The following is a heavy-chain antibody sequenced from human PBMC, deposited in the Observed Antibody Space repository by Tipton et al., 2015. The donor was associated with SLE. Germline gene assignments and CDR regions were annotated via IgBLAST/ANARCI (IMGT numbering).Heavy chain of an antibody. J-gene: IGHJ5*02. CDR1: GFTFSSYA. V-gene: IGHV3-30*04. CDR3: ARDYYDSSGYLNWFDP. D-gene: IGHD3-22*01. Sequence: SLRLSCAASGFTFSSYAMHWVRQAPGKGLEWVAVISYDGSNKYYADSVKGRFTISRDNSKNTLYLQMNSLRAEDTAVYYCARDYYDSSGYLNWFDPWGQGTLVTVSS. CDR2: ISYDGSNK.